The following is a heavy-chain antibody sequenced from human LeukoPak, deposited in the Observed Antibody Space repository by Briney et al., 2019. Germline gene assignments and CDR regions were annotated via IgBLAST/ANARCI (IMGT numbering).Heavy chain of an antibody. CDR1: GGSISSYY. CDR3: ARGAGYRASDY. J-gene: IGHJ4*02. D-gene: IGHD5-24*01. CDR2: IYYSGST. Sequence: PSETLSLTCTVSGGSISSYYWSWIRQPPGKGLERIGYIYYSGSTNYNPSLKSRVTISVDTSKNQFSLKLSSVTAADTAVYYCARGAGYRASDYWGQGTLVTVSS. V-gene: IGHV4-59*01.